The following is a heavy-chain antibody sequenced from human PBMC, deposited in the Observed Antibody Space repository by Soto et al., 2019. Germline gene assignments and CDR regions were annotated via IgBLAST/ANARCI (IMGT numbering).Heavy chain of an antibody. CDR2: ISAYSGGT. J-gene: IGHJ5*01. Sequence: QVQLVQSGPEVRKPGASVKVSCKASGYTFSSYGVTWVRQAPGQGLEWMGWISAYSGGTKSAQKYQDRVTMTTDTARNTAYMELRRLRSDDTAVYYCARERYYDVLTGPDSWGQGTLVTVSS. CDR3: ARERYYDVLTGPDS. CDR1: GYTFSSYG. V-gene: IGHV1-18*01. D-gene: IGHD3-9*01.